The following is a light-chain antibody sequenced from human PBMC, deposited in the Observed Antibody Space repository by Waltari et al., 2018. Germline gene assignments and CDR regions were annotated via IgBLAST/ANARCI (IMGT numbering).Light chain of an antibody. CDR2: LNGDGSQ. CDR1: SGHSTYT. Sequence: QLELTQPPSASASLGASVKIPCTLSSGHSTYTIPWHQVQPKKGPHYLMHLNGDGSQTRGDGVPDRFRGSSSGADRYLTISSLQSEDEADYYCQTWGTGFVVFGGGTRLTVL. V-gene: IGLV4-69*01. CDR3: QTWGTGFVV. J-gene: IGLJ2*01.